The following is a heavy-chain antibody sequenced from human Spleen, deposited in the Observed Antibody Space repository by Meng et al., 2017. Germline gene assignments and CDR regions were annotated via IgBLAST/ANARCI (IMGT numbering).Heavy chain of an antibody. D-gene: IGHD6-19*01. J-gene: IGHJ4*02. Sequence: QLQLKQWGARLLKPSETLSLTCGVYGGSFSGYYWIWVRQPPGKGLEWIGEINNSGSTTYNPSLESRVTISVDPSKNQFSLKMSSVSAADTAVYFCARGEQWKAPVVDYWGPGTLVTVSS. CDR3: ARGEQWKAPVVDY. CDR2: INNSGST. CDR1: GGSFSGYY. V-gene: IGHV4-34*01.